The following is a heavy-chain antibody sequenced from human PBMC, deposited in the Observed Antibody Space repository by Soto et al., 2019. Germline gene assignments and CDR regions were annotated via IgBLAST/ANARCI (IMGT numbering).Heavy chain of an antibody. V-gene: IGHV3-23*01. D-gene: IGHD2-21*02. Sequence: EVQLLESGGGLVQPGGSLRLSCAASGFTFSSYAMSWVRQAPGKGLEWVSAISGSGGSTYYADSVKGRFTISRDNSKNTLYLQMNSLRAEGTAVYYCAKDGSKYCGGDCYPEYFQHWGQGTLVTVSS. CDR1: GFTFSSYA. CDR3: AKDGSKYCGGDCYPEYFQH. CDR2: ISGSGGST. J-gene: IGHJ1*01.